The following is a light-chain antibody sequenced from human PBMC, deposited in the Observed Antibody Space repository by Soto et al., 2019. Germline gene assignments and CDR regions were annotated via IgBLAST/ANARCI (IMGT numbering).Light chain of an antibody. CDR1: SSDVGGYNY. CDR2: EVS. J-gene: IGLJ1*01. V-gene: IGLV2-14*01. Sequence: QSALAQPASVSGSPGQSITISCTGSSSDVGGYNYVSWYQHHPGKAPKLMIYEVSHRPSGVSNRFSGSKSGSTASLTISGLQAEDEADYYCTSYTNIASLDVFGTGTNVTVL. CDR3: TSYTNIASLDV.